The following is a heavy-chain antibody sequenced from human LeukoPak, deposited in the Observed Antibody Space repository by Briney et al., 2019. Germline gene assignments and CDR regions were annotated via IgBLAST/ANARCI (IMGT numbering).Heavy chain of an antibody. CDR3: ARDPLHYYYDSSGYYFFDY. Sequence: PGGSLRLSCAASGFTFSSYSMNWVRQAPGKGLEWVSSISSSSSYIYYADSVKGRFTISRDNAKNSLYLQMNSLRAEDTAVYYCARDPLHYYYDSSGYYFFDYWGQGTLVTVSS. CDR2: ISSSSSYI. D-gene: IGHD3-22*01. J-gene: IGHJ4*02. CDR1: GFTFSSYS. V-gene: IGHV3-21*01.